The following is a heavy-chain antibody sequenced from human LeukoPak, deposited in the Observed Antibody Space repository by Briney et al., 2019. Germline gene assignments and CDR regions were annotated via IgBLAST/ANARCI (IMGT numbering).Heavy chain of an antibody. CDR1: GGSFSGYY. J-gene: IGHJ4*02. D-gene: IGHD2-2*01. CDR3: ASSHYYFSSTSCYFALFDY. V-gene: IGHV4-34*01. CDR2: INHSGST. Sequence: SETLSLTCAVYGGSFSGYYWSWIRQPPGKGLEWIGEINHSGSTNYNPSLKSRVTISVDTSKNQFSLKLSSVTAADTAVYYCASSHYYFSSTSCYFALFDYWGQGTLVTVSS.